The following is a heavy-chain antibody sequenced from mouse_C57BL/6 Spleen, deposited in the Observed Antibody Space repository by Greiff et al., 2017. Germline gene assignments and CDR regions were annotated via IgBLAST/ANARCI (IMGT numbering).Heavy chain of an antibody. CDR2: IYPGDGDT. Sequence: VQRVESGAELVKPGASVKISCKASGYAFSSYWMNWVKQRPGKGLEWIGQIYPGDGDTNYNGKFKGKATLTADKSSSTAYMQLSSLTSEDSAVYFCARRTVEDFDVWGTGTTVTVSS. J-gene: IGHJ1*03. CDR1: GYAFSSYW. V-gene: IGHV1-80*01. CDR3: ARRTVEDFDV. D-gene: IGHD1-1*01.